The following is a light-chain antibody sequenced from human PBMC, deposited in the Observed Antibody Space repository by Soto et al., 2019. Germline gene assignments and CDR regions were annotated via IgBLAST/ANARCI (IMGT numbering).Light chain of an antibody. CDR2: AAS. CDR3: QQSYSTSALT. CDR1: LRIGTY. Sequence: DIQMTQSPSSLSASVGDRVTITCRASLRIGTYLNWYQQKPGKAPKLLISAASSLQSGVPSRFSGSGSGTDFTLTLSSLQPEDFATYYCQQSYSTSALTFGGGTKVDIK. J-gene: IGKJ4*01. V-gene: IGKV1-39*01.